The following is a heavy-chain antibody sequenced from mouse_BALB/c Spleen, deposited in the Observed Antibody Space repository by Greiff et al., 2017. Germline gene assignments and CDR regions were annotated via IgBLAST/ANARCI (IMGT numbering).Heavy chain of an antibody. V-gene: IGHV3-8*02. Sequence: EVKLQESGPSLVKPSQTLSLTCSVTGDSITSGYWNWIRKFPGNKLEYMGYISYSGSTYYNPSLKSRISITRDTSKNQYYLQLNSVTTEDTATYYCARHDYDAGGFAYWGQGTLVTVSA. CDR3: ARHDYDAGGFAY. J-gene: IGHJ3*01. CDR1: GDSITSGY. D-gene: IGHD2-4*01. CDR2: ISYSGST.